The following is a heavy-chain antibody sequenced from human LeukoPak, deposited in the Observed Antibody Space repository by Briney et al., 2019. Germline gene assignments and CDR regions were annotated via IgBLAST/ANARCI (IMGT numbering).Heavy chain of an antibody. Sequence: PGRSLRLSCAASGFTFSSYAMHWVRQAPGKGLEWVTVISYDGSNKYYADSVKGRFTISRDNAKNTLYLQMNSLRAEDTAVYYCARANQAVLRFLEWSRPHFGYYGMDVWGQGTTVTVSS. CDR2: ISYDGSNK. CDR1: GFTFSSYA. CDR3: ARANQAVLRFLEWSRPHFGYYGMDV. V-gene: IGHV3-30-3*01. J-gene: IGHJ6*02. D-gene: IGHD3-3*01.